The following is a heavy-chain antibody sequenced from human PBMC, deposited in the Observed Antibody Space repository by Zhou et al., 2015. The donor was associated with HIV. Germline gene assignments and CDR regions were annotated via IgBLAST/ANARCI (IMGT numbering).Heavy chain of an antibody. CDR1: GGTFSSYT. J-gene: IGHJ6*02. CDR2: IMPLLDIS. CDR3: ARYCSGGTCFSQYYYGMDV. D-gene: IGHD2-15*01. V-gene: IGHV1-69*09. Sequence: QVQLVQSGAEVKKPGSSVKVSCKASGGTFSSYTINWMRQAPGQGLEWVGGIMPLLDISDSAQKFQDRVIISADKSTYTAYMELTSLTPDDTAVYYCARYCSGGTCFSQYYYGMDVWGQGTTVTVSS.